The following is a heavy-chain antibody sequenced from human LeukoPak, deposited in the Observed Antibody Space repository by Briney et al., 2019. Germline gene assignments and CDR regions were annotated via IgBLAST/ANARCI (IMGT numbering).Heavy chain of an antibody. V-gene: IGHV4-59*12. CDR3: ARDDCSGGSCDPFDY. CDR2: IYYSGST. CDR1: GGSTNNYY. J-gene: IGHJ4*02. Sequence: SETLSLTCTVSGGSTNNYYWSWIRQPPGKGLEWIGYIYYSGSTNYNPSLKSRVTISVDTSKNQFSLKLSSVTAADTAVYYCARDDCSGGSCDPFDYWGQGTLVTVSS. D-gene: IGHD2-15*01.